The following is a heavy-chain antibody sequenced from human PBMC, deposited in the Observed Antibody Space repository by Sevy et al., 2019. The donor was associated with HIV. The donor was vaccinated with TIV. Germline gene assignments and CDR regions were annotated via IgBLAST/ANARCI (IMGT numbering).Heavy chain of an antibody. V-gene: IGHV4-31*03. CDR1: DGSISSQIYY. CDR2: IYYTGTN. D-gene: IGHD6-19*01. CDR3: ARDHGYCNGWFSYYYYNGMDV. J-gene: IGHJ6*02. Sequence: SETLSLTCSVSDGSISSQIYYWTWIRQHPGKGLEWIGYIYYTGTNSYNPSLKSRLTISIDKSKNHFSLRLSSVTGADAAVYYCARDHGYCNGWFSYYYYNGMDVWGQGTTVTVSS.